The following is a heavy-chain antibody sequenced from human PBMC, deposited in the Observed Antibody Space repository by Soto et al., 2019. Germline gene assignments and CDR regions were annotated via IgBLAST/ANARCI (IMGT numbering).Heavy chain of an antibody. CDR1: GFTFSSHA. V-gene: IGHV3-48*02. J-gene: IGHJ4*02. CDR2: IHSIRSII. Sequence: EVQLVESGGGLVQPGGSLRLSCAVSGFTFSSHAMNWVRQAPGKGLEWVAYIHSIRSIIYYADSVKGRFTISRDNAKNSLYLQMDSLRDADTAVYYCARDARNADYDYLGQGTLVTVSS. CDR3: ARDARNADYDY. D-gene: IGHD3-16*01.